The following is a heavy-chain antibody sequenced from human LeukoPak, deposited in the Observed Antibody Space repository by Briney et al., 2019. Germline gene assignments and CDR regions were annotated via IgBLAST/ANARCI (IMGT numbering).Heavy chain of an antibody. V-gene: IGHV1-69*13. Sequence: SVKVSCKASGGTFSSYAISWVRQAPGQGLEWMGGITPIFGTANYAQKFQGRVTITADESTSTAYMELSSLRSEDTAVYYCARQAPYYYDSSGYYYLYYFDYWGQGTLVTVSS. CDR1: GGTFSSYA. J-gene: IGHJ4*02. D-gene: IGHD3-22*01. CDR2: ITPIFGTA. CDR3: ARQAPYYYDSSGYYYLYYFDY.